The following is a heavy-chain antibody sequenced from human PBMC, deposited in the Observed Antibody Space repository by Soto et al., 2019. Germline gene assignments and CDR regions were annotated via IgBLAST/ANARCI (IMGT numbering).Heavy chain of an antibody. D-gene: IGHD3-16*01. V-gene: IGHV4-30-4*01. Sequence: SETLSLTCTVSGDSISSGDYYWTWFRQSPGKGPEWIGYIYYSGSTHYNTSLKSRLTMSVDTSKNQFSLKLSSVTAADTAVYYCARVSGYDYVWGSFVFDYWGQGTLVTVSS. J-gene: IGHJ4*02. CDR3: ARVSGYDYVWGSFVFDY. CDR2: IYYSGST. CDR1: GDSISSGDYY.